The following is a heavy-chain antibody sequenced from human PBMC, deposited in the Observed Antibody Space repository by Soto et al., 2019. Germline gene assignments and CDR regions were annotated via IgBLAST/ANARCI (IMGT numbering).Heavy chain of an antibody. J-gene: IGHJ6*02. V-gene: IGHV3-48*03. D-gene: IGHD3-3*01. CDR2: ISSSGNTV. Sequence: GGSLRLSCAASGFALSSHEMNWVRQAPGRGLECISYISSSGNTVNYADSVRGRFAITRDIAKNSLYLQMTSLRVEDTAIYYCAREMESRGYYHYGLDVWGQGTTVTVSS. CDR3: AREMESRGYYHYGLDV. CDR1: GFALSSHE.